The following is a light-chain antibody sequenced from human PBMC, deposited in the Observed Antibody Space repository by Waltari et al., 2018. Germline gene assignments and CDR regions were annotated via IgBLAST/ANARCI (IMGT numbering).Light chain of an antibody. V-gene: IGKV1-6*01. CDR2: AAS. J-gene: IGKJ2*01. CDR3: LQDYNYPVA. Sequence: AIQMTQSPSSLSASVGDRVTITCRGSQGIRNDLGWYQQKPGKDPKLLIYAASSLQSGVPLRFSGRGSCTDFTLTISNLQPEDFATYYCLQDYNYPVAFCQGTKLEIK. CDR1: QGIRND.